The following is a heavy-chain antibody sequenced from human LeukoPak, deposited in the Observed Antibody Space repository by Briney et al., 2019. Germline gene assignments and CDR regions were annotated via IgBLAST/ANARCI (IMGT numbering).Heavy chain of an antibody. D-gene: IGHD3-10*01. J-gene: IGHJ4*02. CDR2: IYYSGST. CDR1: GGSISSGDYY. V-gene: IGHV4-30-4*08. CDR3: ARGRMGGSGSYYSVYFDY. Sequence: PSENLSLTCTVSGGSISSGDYYCNWIRQPPGKGLEWIGHIYYSGSTYYNPSLKSRVTISVDTSKNQFSLKLNSVTAADTAVYYCARGRMGGSGSYYSVYFDYWGQGTLVTVSS.